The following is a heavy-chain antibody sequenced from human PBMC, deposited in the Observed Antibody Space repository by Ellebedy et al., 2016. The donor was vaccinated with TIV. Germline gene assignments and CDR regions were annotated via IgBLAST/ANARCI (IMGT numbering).Heavy chain of an antibody. CDR1: GYTFTSYA. V-gene: IGHV1-3*01. Sequence: AASVKVSCKASGYTFTSYAMHWVRQAPGQRLEWMGWINAGNGNTKYSQKFQGWVTMTRDTSISTAYMDLSRLRSDDTAVYYCARGRDYGMDVWGQGTTVTVSS. CDR2: INAGNGNT. J-gene: IGHJ6*02. CDR3: ARGRDYGMDV.